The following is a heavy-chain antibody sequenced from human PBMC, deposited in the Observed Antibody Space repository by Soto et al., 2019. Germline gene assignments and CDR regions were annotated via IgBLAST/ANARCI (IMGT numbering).Heavy chain of an antibody. CDR3: ARGGVSTRTFDY. CDR2: IYPSDSDT. D-gene: IGHD6-6*01. V-gene: IGHV5-51*01. Sequence: GESLKISCKGSGYNFAGYWIAWVRQMPGKGLDLMGIIYPSDSDTRYRPSFQGQVTISADKSISSAYLQWSSLRASDTAMYYCARGGVSTRTFDYWGQGTLVTVSS. J-gene: IGHJ4*02. CDR1: GYNFAGYW.